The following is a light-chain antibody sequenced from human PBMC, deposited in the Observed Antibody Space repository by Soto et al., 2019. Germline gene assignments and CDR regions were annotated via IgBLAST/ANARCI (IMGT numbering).Light chain of an antibody. CDR1: RSDVGGYNY. CDR3: SSYTSQSTVV. J-gene: IGLJ3*02. V-gene: IGLV2-14*01. CDR2: DVS. Sequence: QSALTRPASVSGSPGQSIAISYTGTRSDVGGYNYVSWYQQPPGKAPKLIIYDVSDRPSGVSTRFSGSKSGNTASLTISGLKPDDEADYYCSSYTSQSTVVFGGGTKVTVL.